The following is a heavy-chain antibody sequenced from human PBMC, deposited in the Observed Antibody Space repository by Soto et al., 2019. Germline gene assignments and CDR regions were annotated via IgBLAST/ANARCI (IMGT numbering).Heavy chain of an antibody. CDR2: ISGYNGNT. J-gene: IGHJ4*02. V-gene: IGHV1-18*01. Sequence: QVQLVQSGAEVKKPGASVKVSCKASVYTFTSYDINWVRQAPGQGLEWMGWISGYNGNTEYAQKYQGRVTMTTDTSTSTAYMERRSLRSDDTAVYYCARRTRIVGAASFDYWGQGTLVTVSS. CDR3: ARRTRIVGAASFDY. D-gene: IGHD1-26*01. CDR1: VYTFTSYD.